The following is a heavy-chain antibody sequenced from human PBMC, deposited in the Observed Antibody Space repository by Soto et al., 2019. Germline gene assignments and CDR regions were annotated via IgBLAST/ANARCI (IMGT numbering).Heavy chain of an antibody. CDR1: GGSISSGDYY. D-gene: IGHD3-22*01. CDR3: AREGRKGYYDSSGYRYYFDY. CDR2: IYYSGST. V-gene: IGHV4-30-4*01. J-gene: IGHJ4*02. Sequence: TLSLTCSVSGGSISSGDYYWNWIRQPPGKGLEWIGHIYYSGSTYYNSSLKSRVTISVDTSKNQFSLKLSSVTAADTAVYYCAREGRKGYYDSSGYRYYFDYWGQGTLVTVSS.